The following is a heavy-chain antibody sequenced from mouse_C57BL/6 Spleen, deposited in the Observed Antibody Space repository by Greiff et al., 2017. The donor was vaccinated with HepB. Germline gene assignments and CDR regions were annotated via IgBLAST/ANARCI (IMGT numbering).Heavy chain of an antibody. J-gene: IGHJ3*01. CDR1: GFTFTDYY. CDR3: ARYSGFFAY. D-gene: IGHD1-2*01. Sequence: EVKLMESGGGLVQPGGSLSLSCAASGFTFTDYYMSWVRQPPGKALEWLGFIRNKANGYTTEYSASVKGRFTISRDNSQSTLYLQMNALRAEDSATYYCARYSGFFAYWGQGTLVTVSA. CDR2: IRNKANGYTT. V-gene: IGHV7-3*01.